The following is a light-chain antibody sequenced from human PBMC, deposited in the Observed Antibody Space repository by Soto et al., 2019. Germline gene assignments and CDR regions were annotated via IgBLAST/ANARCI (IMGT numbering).Light chain of an antibody. CDR1: TSNTGSNT. V-gene: IGLV1-44*01. Sequence: QSVLNQSPSASGTPGQRVTISCSGSTSNTGSNTVNWYQQLPGTAPKLLIYSNNRRPSGVPDRFSGSKSGTSASLANSGLQSEDEADYYCAAWDDSLNGLVFGGGTKVTV. J-gene: IGLJ3*02. CDR3: AAWDDSLNGLV. CDR2: SNN.